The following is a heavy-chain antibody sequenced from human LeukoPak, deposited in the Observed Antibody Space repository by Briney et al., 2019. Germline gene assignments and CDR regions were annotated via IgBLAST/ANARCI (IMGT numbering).Heavy chain of an antibody. V-gene: IGHV3-21*01. Sequence: GGSLRLSCAASGFTFSSYSMNWVRQAPGKGLEWVPSISSSSSYIYYADSVKGRFTISRDNTKNSLYLQMNSLRAEDTAVYYCARGRGVTMVRGVKQTYYFDYWGQGTLVTVSS. J-gene: IGHJ4*02. CDR3: ARGRGVTMVRGVKQTYYFDY. D-gene: IGHD3-10*01. CDR2: ISSSSSYI. CDR1: GFTFSSYS.